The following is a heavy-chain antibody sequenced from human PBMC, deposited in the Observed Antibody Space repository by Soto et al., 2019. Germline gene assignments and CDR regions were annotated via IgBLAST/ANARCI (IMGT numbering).Heavy chain of an antibody. CDR2: IYYSGST. Sequence: SETLSLTCTVSGGSISSSSSQWGWIRQPPGKGLEWIGSIYYSGSTYHNPSLTSRVTISVDTSKSQFSLKLSSVTAADTAVYYCASGYYGSGSYYIDYWGQGTLVTVSS. V-gene: IGHV4-39*01. J-gene: IGHJ4*02. D-gene: IGHD3-10*01. CDR1: GGSISSSSSQ. CDR3: ASGYYGSGSYYIDY.